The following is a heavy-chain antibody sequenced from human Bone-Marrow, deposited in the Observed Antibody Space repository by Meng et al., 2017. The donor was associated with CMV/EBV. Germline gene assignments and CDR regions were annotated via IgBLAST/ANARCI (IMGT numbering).Heavy chain of an antibody. CDR3: ARGRAFWELLQSYWYFDL. CDR1: GFTFGSFW. V-gene: IGHV3-30-3*01. Sequence: GESLKISCAASGFTFGSFWMNWVRQAPGKGPEWVAVISYDGSNKYYADSVKGRFTISRDNSKNTLYLQMNSLRAEDTAVYYCARGRAFWELLQSYWYFDLWGRGTLVTVSS. D-gene: IGHD1-26*01. J-gene: IGHJ2*01. CDR2: ISYDGSNK.